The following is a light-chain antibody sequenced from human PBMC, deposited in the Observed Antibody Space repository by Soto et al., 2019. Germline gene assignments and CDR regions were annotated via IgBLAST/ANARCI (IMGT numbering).Light chain of an antibody. V-gene: IGKV1-5*03. CDR2: KAS. CDR1: QSISSR. Sequence: DLQMTQSPSTLSASVGDRVTITCRASQSISSRLAWYQQKPGKAPKLLIYKASSLESGVPSRFSGSGSGTEFTLTISSLQPDDFATYYCQQYNSYPTFGQGTKVEIK. J-gene: IGKJ1*01. CDR3: QQYNSYPT.